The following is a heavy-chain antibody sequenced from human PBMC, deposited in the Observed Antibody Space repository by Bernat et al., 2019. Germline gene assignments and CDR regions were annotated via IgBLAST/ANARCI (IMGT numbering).Heavy chain of an antibody. CDR2: IYSGGST. CDR1: GFTVSSNY. D-gene: IGHD1/OR15-1a*01. Sequence: EVQLVESGGGLVQPGGSLRLSCAASGFTVSSNYMSWVRQAPGKGLEWVSVIYSGGSTYYADSVKGRFTISRDNSKNTLYLQMNSLRAEDTAVYYCARDSLVEHVFDYWGQGTLVTVPS. J-gene: IGHJ4*02. V-gene: IGHV3-66*01. CDR3: ARDSLVEHVFDY.